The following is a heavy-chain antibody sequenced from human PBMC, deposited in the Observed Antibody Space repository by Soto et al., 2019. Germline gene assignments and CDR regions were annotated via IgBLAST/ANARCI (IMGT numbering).Heavy chain of an antibody. CDR2: IYSGGST. CDR3: ARDPWAADY. V-gene: IGHV3-66*01. Sequence: EVQLVESGGGLVQPGGSLRLSCAASGFTVSTKYMSWVRQAPGKGLEWVSVIYSGGSTFYADSVRDRFTISRDNSKNTVNLQMNSLRAEVTAVYYCARDPWAADYWGQGTLVTVSS. CDR1: GFTVSTKY. D-gene: IGHD3-16*01. J-gene: IGHJ4*02.